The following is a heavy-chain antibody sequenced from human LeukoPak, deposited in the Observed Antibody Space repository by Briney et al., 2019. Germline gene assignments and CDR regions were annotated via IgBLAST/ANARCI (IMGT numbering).Heavy chain of an antibody. CDR1: GYTFTSYG. CDR3: ARDQGTVAGMGYYFDY. D-gene: IGHD6-19*01. J-gene: IGHJ4*02. Sequence: VASVKVSCKAAGYTFTSYGISWVRQAPGQGLEWMGWISGYNGNTNSAQKLQGRVTMTRDTSTSTAYMELRSLRSDDTAVYYCARDQGTVAGMGYYFDYWGQGTQVTVSS. CDR2: ISGYNGNT. V-gene: IGHV1-18*01.